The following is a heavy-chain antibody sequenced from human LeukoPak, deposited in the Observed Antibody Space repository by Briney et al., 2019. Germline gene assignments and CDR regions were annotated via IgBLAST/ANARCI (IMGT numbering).Heavy chain of an antibody. CDR3: AKDPGSGTNWFDP. CDR1: GFTFSRYG. J-gene: IGHJ5*02. Sequence: PGGSLRLSCAASGFTFSRYGMHWVRQAPGKGLEWVAVISYDGSNKYYADSVKGRFTISRDNSKNILYLQMNSLRAEDTAVYYCAKDPGSGTNWFDPWGQGTLVTVSS. CDR2: ISYDGSNK. V-gene: IGHV3-30*18. D-gene: IGHD3-10*01.